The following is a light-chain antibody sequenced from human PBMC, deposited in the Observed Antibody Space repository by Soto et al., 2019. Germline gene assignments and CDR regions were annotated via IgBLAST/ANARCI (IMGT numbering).Light chain of an antibody. V-gene: IGLV2-23*01. CDR2: EGN. J-gene: IGLJ3*02. Sequence: QSALTQPASVSGSPGQSITISCTGTSSDVGSYNLVSWYQQHPGKAPKLMIYEGNERPSGVSNRFSGSKSGNTASLTISCLHAHDETYYNCCSYTGSSTRVFSGGTNLPLL. CDR1: SSDVGSYNL. CDR3: CSYTGSSTRV.